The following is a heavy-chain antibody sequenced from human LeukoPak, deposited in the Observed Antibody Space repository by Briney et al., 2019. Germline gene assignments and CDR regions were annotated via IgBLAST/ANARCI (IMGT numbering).Heavy chain of an antibody. V-gene: IGHV3-30-3*01. Sequence: GGSLRLSCTASGFTFSTYAMHWVRQAPGKGLEWVSGISYDGSGKYYIASVQGRFTISRDNSKNTLYLQMNSLRTEDTALYYCARESGNYSYVLDSWGQGTLVTVSS. CDR2: ISYDGSGK. CDR3: ARESGNYSYVLDS. CDR1: GFTFSTYA. D-gene: IGHD1-26*01. J-gene: IGHJ4*02.